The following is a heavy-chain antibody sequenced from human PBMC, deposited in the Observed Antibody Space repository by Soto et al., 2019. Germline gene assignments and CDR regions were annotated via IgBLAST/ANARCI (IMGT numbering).Heavy chain of an antibody. CDR1: GYTFTSYY. CDR3: ARDRSTCDYGDYVLDY. J-gene: IGHJ4*02. CDR2: INPSGGST. D-gene: IGHD4-17*01. Sequence: GASVKVSCKASGYTFTSYYMHWVRQAPGQGLEWMGIINPSGGSTKYAQKFQGRVTMTRDTSTSTVYMELNSLRSEDTAMFFCARDRSTCDYGDYVLDYWGQGTLVTVSS. V-gene: IGHV1-46*01.